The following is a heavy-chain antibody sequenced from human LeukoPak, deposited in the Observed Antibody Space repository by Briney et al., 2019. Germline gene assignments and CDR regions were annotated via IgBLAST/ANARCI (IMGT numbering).Heavy chain of an antibody. CDR3: AKDGDYYDSSGYFDY. CDR1: GFTFYNYA. D-gene: IGHD3-22*01. V-gene: IGHV3-23*01. CDR2: ISGSGDST. Sequence: GGSLRLSCAASGFTFYNYAMSWVRQAPGKGLERVSTISGSGDSTYYADSVKGRFTISRDNSRNTLHLQMNSLRAEDTAVYYCAKDGDYYDSSGYFDYWGQGTLVTVSS. J-gene: IGHJ4*02.